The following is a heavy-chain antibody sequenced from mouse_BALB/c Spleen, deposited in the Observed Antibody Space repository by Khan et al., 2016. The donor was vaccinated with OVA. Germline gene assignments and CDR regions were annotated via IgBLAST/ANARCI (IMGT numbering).Heavy chain of an antibody. CDR3: TRDRVDY. Sequence: QVQLQQSGVELAKPGASVKMSCKASGYTFTTYWMHWVKQRPGQGLEWIGYINPTSGYTDYNEKFKDKATLSADKSSSTAYMQLSSLTSEDSAVYYCTRDRVDYWGQGTTLTVSS. CDR1: GYTFTTYW. J-gene: IGHJ2*01. CDR2: INPTSGYT. V-gene: IGHV1-7*01.